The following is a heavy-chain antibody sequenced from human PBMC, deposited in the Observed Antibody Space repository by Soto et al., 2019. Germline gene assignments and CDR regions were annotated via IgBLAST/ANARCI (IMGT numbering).Heavy chain of an antibody. V-gene: IGHV1-18*01. J-gene: IGHJ4*02. CDR3: ARGAELRYYDFWSGGTPFDY. D-gene: IGHD3-3*01. CDR2: ISAYNGNT. Sequence: GASVKVSCKASGYTFTSYGISWLRQAPGQGLEWMGWISAYNGNTNYAQKLQGRVTMTTDTSTSTAYMELRSLRSDDTAVYYCARGAELRYYDFWSGGTPFDYWGQGTLVTVSS. CDR1: GYTFTSYG.